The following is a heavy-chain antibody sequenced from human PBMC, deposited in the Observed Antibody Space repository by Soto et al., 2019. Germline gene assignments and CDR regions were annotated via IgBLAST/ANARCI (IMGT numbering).Heavy chain of an antibody. CDR3: TRGIAVAGTAVFDY. D-gene: IGHD6-19*01. V-gene: IGHV3-7*05. CDR2: IKQDGSEK. CDR1: GFTFSTYW. Sequence: GGSLRLSCAASGFTFSTYWMSWVRQAPGTGLQWVANIKQDGSEKYYVDSVKGRFTISRDNAKNSLFLQMNSLRAEDTAVYYCTRGIAVAGTAVFDYWGQGTLVTVSS. J-gene: IGHJ4*02.